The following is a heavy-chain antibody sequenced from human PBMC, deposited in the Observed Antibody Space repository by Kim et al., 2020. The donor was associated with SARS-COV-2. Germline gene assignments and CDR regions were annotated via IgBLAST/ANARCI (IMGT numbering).Heavy chain of an antibody. D-gene: IGHD3-10*01. V-gene: IGHV1-69*02. J-gene: IGHJ4*02. Sequence: NYAQKFQGRVTITADKSTSTAYMELSSLRSEDTAVYYCALCLYGSGPSDYWGQGTLVTVSS. CDR3: ALCLYGSGPSDY.